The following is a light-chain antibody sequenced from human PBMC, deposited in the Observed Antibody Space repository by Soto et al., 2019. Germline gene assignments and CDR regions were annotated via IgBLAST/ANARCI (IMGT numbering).Light chain of an antibody. CDR3: QSWT. V-gene: IGKV4-1*01. J-gene: IGKJ1*01. CDR2: WAS. Sequence: DIVMTQSPDSLAVSLGERATINCKSSQSVLYISNNKNYLAWYQQKPGQPPKLLIYWASTRESGVPDRFSGSGSGTDFTLTISSLQAEDVAVYYCQSWTFGQGTKVEIK. CDR1: QSVLYISNNKNY.